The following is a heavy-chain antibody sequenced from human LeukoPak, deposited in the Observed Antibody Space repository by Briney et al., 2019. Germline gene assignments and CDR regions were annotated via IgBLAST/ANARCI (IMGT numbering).Heavy chain of an antibody. CDR2: ISAYNGNT. CDR3: ARDLVLLWFGELSGNEYYYMDV. J-gene: IGHJ6*03. Sequence: ASVKVSCKASGYTFTSYGISWVRQAPGQGLEWMGWISAYNGNTNYAQKLQGRVTMTTDTSTSTAYMELRSLRSDDTAVYYRARDLVLLWFGELSGNEYYYMDVWGKGTTVTVSS. CDR1: GYTFTSYG. D-gene: IGHD3-10*01. V-gene: IGHV1-18*01.